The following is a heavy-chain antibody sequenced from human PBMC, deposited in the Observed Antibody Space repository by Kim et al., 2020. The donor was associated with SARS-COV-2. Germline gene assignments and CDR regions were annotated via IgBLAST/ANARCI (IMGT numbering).Heavy chain of an antibody. V-gene: IGHV3-21*01. D-gene: IGHD2-2*01. J-gene: IGHJ6*02. Sequence: GGSLRLSCAASGFTFSTYSMNWVRQAPGKGLEWVSSISSTIAYIYYADSVKGRFTISRDNAKDSLYLQMNSLRAEDTAVYYCARNLVPTTKTYGMDVWGQATTVTVSS. CDR2: ISSTIAYI. CDR1: GFTFSTYS. CDR3: ARNLVPTTKTYGMDV.